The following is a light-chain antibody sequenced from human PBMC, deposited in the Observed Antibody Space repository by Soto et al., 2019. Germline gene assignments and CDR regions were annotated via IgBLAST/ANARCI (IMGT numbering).Light chain of an antibody. J-gene: IGKJ1*01. CDR3: QQSYDMPWT. CDR2: AAS. V-gene: IGKV1-39*01. CDR1: QSISHY. Sequence: DIQMTQSPSSLSASVGDTVTITCRASQSISHYLSWYQQKPGKAPQLFIYAASNLQSGVPSRFSGSGFGTDFTLTITSLQPEDFAAYYCQQSYDMPWTFGLGTKVDIK.